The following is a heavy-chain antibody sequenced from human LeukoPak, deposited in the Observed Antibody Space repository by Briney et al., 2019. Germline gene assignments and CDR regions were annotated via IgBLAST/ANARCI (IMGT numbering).Heavy chain of an antibody. J-gene: IGHJ6*03. V-gene: IGHV3-33*06. CDR3: AKEGGGGDPQGDYCYYYMDV. CDR1: GFTFSSYG. CDR2: IWYDGSNK. D-gene: IGHD2-21*02. Sequence: GGSLRLSCAASGFTFSSYGMHWVRQAPGKGLEWVAVIWYDGSNKYYADSVKGRFTISRDNSKNTLYLQMNSLRAEDTAVYYCAKEGGGGDPQGDYCYYYMDVWGEGTTVPVSS.